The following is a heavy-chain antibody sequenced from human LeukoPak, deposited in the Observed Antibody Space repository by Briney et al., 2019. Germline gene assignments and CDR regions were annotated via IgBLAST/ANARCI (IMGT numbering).Heavy chain of an antibody. D-gene: IGHD3-22*01. J-gene: IGHJ4*02. CDR1: GYTFSIYT. Sequence: ASVKVSCKASGYTFSIYTLHWVRQAPGQGLEWMGWIDPNSWNPTYAQGFTGRFVFSSDTSVTTAYLQISSLKAEDTAVYFCARLHYDSSGFSLLDYWGQGTLVTVSS. CDR3: ARLHYDSSGFSLLDY. V-gene: IGHV7-4-1*02. CDR2: IDPNSWNP.